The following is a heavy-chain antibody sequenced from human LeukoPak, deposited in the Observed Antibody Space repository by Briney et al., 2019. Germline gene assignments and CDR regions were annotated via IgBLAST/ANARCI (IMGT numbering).Heavy chain of an antibody. D-gene: IGHD6-6*01. V-gene: IGHV4-34*01. Sequence: SETLSLTCAAYGGFFSGYYWIWIRQPPGKGLEWIGEINHSGSTNYNPSLKSRVTISVDTSMNQFSLKLSSVTAADTAVYYCARGLGYSSSLLPGGYWGQGTLVTVSS. CDR1: GGFFSGYY. J-gene: IGHJ4*02. CDR2: INHSGST. CDR3: ARGLGYSSSLLPGGY.